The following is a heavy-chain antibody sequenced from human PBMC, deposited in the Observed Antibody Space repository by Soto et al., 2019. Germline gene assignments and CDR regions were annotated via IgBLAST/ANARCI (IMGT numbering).Heavy chain of an antibody. Sequence: QLQLQDSGSGLVKPSQTLSLTCAVSGGSISSGGYSWSWIRQPPGKGLEWIGYIYYSGSTYYNPSLKSRVTISVDRSKNQFSPKLRSVTAADTAVYYCARVPSPWGQGTLVTVSS. CDR1: GGSISSGGYS. CDR3: ARVPSP. J-gene: IGHJ5*02. V-gene: IGHV4-30-2*01. CDR2: IYYSGST.